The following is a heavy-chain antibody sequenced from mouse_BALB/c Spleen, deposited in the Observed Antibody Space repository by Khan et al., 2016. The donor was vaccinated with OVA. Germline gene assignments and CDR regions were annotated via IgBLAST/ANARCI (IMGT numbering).Heavy chain of an antibody. Sequence: QLEESGPGLVKPSQSLSLTCTVTGYSITSGYAWNWIRQFPGNKLEWMGYISYSGGTSYNPSLKSRISITRDTSKNQFFLQLNSVTTEDTATYDCARGNYYGYYFDYWGQGTTLTVSS. V-gene: IGHV3-2*02. CDR3: ARGNYYGYYFDY. CDR2: ISYSGGT. D-gene: IGHD1-1*01. J-gene: IGHJ2*01. CDR1: GYSITSGYA.